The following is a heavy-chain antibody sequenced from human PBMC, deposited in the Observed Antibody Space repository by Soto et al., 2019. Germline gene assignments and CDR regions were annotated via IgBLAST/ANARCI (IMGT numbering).Heavy chain of an antibody. J-gene: IGHJ4*02. CDR1: GYTFTSYG. V-gene: IGHV1-18*01. CDR3: ATDRRHCSSTSCYLVFDY. D-gene: IGHD2-2*01. Sequence: GASVKVSCKASGYTFTSYGISWVRQAPGQGLEWMGWISAYNGNTNYAQKLQGRVTMTTDTSTSTAYMELRSLRSDDTAVYYCATDRRHCSSTSCYLVFDYWGQGTLVTVSS. CDR2: ISAYNGNT.